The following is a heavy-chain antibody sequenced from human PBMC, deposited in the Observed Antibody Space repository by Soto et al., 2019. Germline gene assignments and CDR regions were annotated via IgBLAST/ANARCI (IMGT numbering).Heavy chain of an antibody. D-gene: IGHD5-18*01. V-gene: IGHV4-39*01. CDR3: ARHLKSRTAMLDY. J-gene: IGHJ4*02. CDR2: IYYSGST. Sequence: SETLSLTCTVSGGSISSSSYYWVLIRQPPGKGLEWIGSIYYSGSTYYNPSLKSRVTISVDTSKNQFSLKLSSVTAADTAVYYCARHLKSRTAMLDYWGQGTLVTVSS. CDR1: GGSISSSSYY.